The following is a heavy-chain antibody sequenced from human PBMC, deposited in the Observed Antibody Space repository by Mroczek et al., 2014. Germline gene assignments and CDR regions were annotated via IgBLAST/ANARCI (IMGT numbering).Heavy chain of an antibody. V-gene: IGHV1-69*02. Sequence: QVQLVQSGAEVKKPGSSVKVSCKASGGTFSSYTISWVRQAPGQGLEWMGRIIPILGIANYAQKFQGRVTITADKSTSTAYMELSSLRSEDTAVYYCASSLRWGITMVRGETNDYWGQGTLVTVSS. J-gene: IGHJ4*02. CDR1: GGTFSSYT. CDR2: IIPILGIA. D-gene: IGHD3-10*01. CDR3: ASSLRWGITMVRGETNDY.